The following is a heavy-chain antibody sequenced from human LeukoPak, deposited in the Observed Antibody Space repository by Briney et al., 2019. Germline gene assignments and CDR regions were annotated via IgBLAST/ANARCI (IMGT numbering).Heavy chain of an antibody. CDR1: GYTFTSYD. V-gene: IGHV1-8*01. Sequence: ASVKVSCKASGYTFTSYDINWVRQATGRGLEWMGWMNPNSGNTGYAQKFQGRVTMTRNTSISTAYMELSSLRSEDTAVYYCARGLWFGEFYYYYMDVWGKGTTVTVSS. D-gene: IGHD3-10*01. J-gene: IGHJ6*03. CDR2: MNPNSGNT. CDR3: ARGLWFGEFYYYYMDV.